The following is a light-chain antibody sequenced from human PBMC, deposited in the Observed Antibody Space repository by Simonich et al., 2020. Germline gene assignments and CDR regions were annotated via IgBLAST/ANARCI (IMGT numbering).Light chain of an antibody. CDR1: QSLLHSDGETY. CDR3: MQGIHLPLT. Sequence: DIVMTQTPLSLSVTPGQPASISCKSSQSLLHSDGETYLYWYLQKPGQSPQLLIYEVSGRFSGVPDRFSGSGSGTDFTLKISRVEAEDVGVYYCMQGIHLPLTFGGGTKVEIK. V-gene: IGKV2-29*02. J-gene: IGKJ4*01. CDR2: EVS.